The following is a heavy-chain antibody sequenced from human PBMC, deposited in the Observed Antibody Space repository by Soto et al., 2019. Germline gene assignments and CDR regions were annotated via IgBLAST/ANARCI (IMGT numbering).Heavy chain of an antibody. V-gene: IGHV5-51*01. D-gene: IGHD1-26*01. CDR3: ARLGHHPGSGWEPYPFDY. CDR1: GYSFTSYW. J-gene: IGHJ4*02. CDR2: IYPGDSDT. Sequence: GESLKISCKGSGYSFTSYWIGWVRQMPGKGLEWMGIIYPGDSDTRYSPSFQGQVTISADKSISTAYLQWSSLKASDTAMYYCARLGHHPGSGWEPYPFDYWGQGTLVTVSS.